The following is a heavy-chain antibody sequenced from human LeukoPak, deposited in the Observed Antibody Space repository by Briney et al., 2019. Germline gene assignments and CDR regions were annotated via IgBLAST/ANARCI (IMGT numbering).Heavy chain of an antibody. V-gene: IGHV3-48*04. CDR2: ISSSGYTI. D-gene: IGHD5-24*01. CDR3: ARGRDGYNMYHFDY. J-gene: IGHJ4*02. Sequence: GGSLRLSCAAPGFTFSDYWMNWVRQAPGKGLEWVSYISSSGYTIHYADSVKGRFTISRDNAKNSLYLQMNSLRAEDTAVYYCARGRDGYNMYHFDYWGQGTLVTVSS. CDR1: GFTFSDYW.